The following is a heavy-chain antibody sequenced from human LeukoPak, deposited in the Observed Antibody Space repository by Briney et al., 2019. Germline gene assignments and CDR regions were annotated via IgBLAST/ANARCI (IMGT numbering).Heavy chain of an antibody. CDR3: ATGIGVILTQLDY. CDR2: IYYSGTT. V-gene: IGHV4-39*07. D-gene: IGHD3-9*01. CDR1: GGSISSSSYY. J-gene: IGHJ4*02. Sequence: SETLSLTCTVSGGSISSSSYYWGWIRQPPGKGLEWIGSIYYSGTTYYNPSLKSRVTIAVDTSKNQFSLKLSSVTAADTAVYYCATGIGVILTQLDYWGQGTLVTVSS.